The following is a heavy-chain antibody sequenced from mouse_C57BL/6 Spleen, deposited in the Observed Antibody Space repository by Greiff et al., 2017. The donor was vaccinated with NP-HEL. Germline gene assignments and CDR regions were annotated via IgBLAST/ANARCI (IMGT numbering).Heavy chain of an antibody. CDR2: IHPSDSDT. CDR1: GYTFTSYW. D-gene: IGHD2-1*01. CDR3: AMGGNYGLYFDY. V-gene: IGHV1-74*01. J-gene: IGHJ2*01. Sequence: VQLQQSGAELVKPGASVKVSCKASGYTFTSYWMHWVKQRPGQGLEWIGRIHPSDSDTNYNQKFKGKATLTVDKSSSTAYMQLSSLPSEDSAVYYCAMGGNYGLYFDYWGQGTTLTVSS.